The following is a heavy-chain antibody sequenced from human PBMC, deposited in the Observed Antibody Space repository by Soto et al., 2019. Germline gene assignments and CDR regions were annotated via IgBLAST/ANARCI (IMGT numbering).Heavy chain of an antibody. CDR3: ARGGKYCTNVVCSFSGMDV. Sequence: QVQLVQSGAEVKKPGASVKVSCKASGYTFTSYGISWVRQAPGQGLEWMGWISAYNGNTNYAQKLQGRVTMTTDTSTGTAYMELRSLRSADTAVYYCARGGKYCTNVVCSFSGMDVWGQGTTVTVSS. J-gene: IGHJ6*02. CDR2: ISAYNGNT. V-gene: IGHV1-18*01. CDR1: GYTFTSYG. D-gene: IGHD2-8*01.